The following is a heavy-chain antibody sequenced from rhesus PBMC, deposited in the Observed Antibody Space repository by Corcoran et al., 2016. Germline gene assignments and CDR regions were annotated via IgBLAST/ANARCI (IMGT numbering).Heavy chain of an antibody. CDR2: IYGSSGST. CDR3: ARRVLTAPLLDY. Sequence: QVQLQESGPGLVKPSETLSLTCAVSGGSISGGYDWSWIRQPPGKGLEWLGYIYGSSGSTNYNPSLKNRVTISKDPSKNQFSLKLSSVTAADTAVYYCARRVLTAPLLDYWGQGVLVTVSS. J-gene: IGHJ4*01. V-gene: IGHV4-76*01. D-gene: IGHD2-15*01. CDR1: GGSISGGYD.